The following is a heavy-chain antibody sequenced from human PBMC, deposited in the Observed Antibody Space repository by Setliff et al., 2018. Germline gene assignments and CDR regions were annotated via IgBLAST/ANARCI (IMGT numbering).Heavy chain of an antibody. CDR2: INTHTGNP. J-gene: IGHJ4*02. V-gene: IGHV7-4-1*02. Sequence: ASVKVSCKASGYTFIDYGMSWVRQAPGQSLEWMGWINTHTGNPTYAQGFTGRFLFSLDTSVSTAYLQISSLKAEDTAVYCCASQMGTSETYPKWGQGTTVTVSS. CDR3: ASQMGTSETYPK. D-gene: IGHD1-26*01. CDR1: GYTFIDYG.